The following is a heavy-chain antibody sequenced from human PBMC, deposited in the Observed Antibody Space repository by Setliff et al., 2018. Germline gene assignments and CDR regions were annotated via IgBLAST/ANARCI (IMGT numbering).Heavy chain of an antibody. CDR1: GYTFTSYD. CDR2: MNPNSGNT. J-gene: IGHJ3*02. Sequence: GASVKVSCKASGYTFTSYDINWVRQATGQGLEWMGWMNPNSGNTGYAQKFQGRVTMTRNTSISTAYMELSSLRSEDTAVYYCARDRYYNSWSGTSITAPHDAFDIWGQGTMVTVSS. CDR3: ARDRYYNSWSGTSITAPHDAFDI. V-gene: IGHV1-8*02. D-gene: IGHD3-3*01.